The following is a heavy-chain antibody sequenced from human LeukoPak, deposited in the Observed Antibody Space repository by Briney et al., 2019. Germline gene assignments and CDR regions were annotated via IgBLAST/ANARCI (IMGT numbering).Heavy chain of an antibody. CDR2: INPNSGGT. CDR3: ARRQQLAAFDY. D-gene: IGHD6-13*01. J-gene: IGHJ4*02. V-gene: IGHV1-2*02. CDR1: GYTFTGYY. Sequence: GASVKVSCKASGYTFTGYYMHWVRQAPGQGLEWMGWINPNSGGTNYAQKFQGRVTMTTDTSTSTAYMELRSLRSDDTAVYYCARRQQLAAFDYWGQGTLVTVSS.